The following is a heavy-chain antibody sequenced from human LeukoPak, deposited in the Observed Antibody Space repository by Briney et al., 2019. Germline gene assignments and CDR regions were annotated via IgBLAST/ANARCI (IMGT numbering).Heavy chain of an antibody. Sequence: GGSLRLSCAASGFTFSSSAMSWVRQAPGKGLEWVSAISGSGGSTYYADSVKGRFTISRDNSKNTLYLQMNSLRAEDTAVYYCAKDPDCPSGVCYTFFDYWGQGTLVTVSS. D-gene: IGHD2-8*01. V-gene: IGHV3-23*01. CDR2: ISGSGGST. CDR3: AKDPDCPSGVCYTFFDY. J-gene: IGHJ4*02. CDR1: GFTFSSSA.